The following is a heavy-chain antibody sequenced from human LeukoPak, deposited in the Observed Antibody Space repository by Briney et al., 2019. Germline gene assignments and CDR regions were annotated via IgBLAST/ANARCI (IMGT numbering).Heavy chain of an antibody. V-gene: IGHV5-51*01. J-gene: IGHJ6*03. D-gene: IGHD2-2*02. CDR2: IYPGDSDT. CDR1: GYSFTSYW. Sequence: GESLKISCKGSGYSFTSYWIGWVRQMPGKGLEWMGIIYPGDSDTRYSPSFQGQVTISADKSISTAYLQWSSLKASDTAMYYCARSWGYCSSTSCYNYYYYYMGVWGKGTTVTVSS. CDR3: ARSWGYCSSTSCYNYYYYYMGV.